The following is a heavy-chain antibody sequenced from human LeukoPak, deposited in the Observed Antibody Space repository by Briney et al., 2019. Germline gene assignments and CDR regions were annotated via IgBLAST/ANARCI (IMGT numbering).Heavy chain of an antibody. D-gene: IGHD1/OR15-1a*01. CDR3: ARRTALEQYFDY. V-gene: IGHV3-23*01. CDR1: GFTFSSLA. Sequence: GGSLRLSCAASGFTFSSLAMSWVRQAPGKGLGWVSAITGSGSNTYYADSVKGRFTISRDNSKNTLYLQMNSMRADDTAVYYCARRTALEQYFDYWGQGTLVTVSP. CDR2: ITGSGSNT. J-gene: IGHJ4*02.